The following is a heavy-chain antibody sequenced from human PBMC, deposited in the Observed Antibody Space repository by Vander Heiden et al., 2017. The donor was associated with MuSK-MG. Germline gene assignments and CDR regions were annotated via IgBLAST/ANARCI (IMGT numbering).Heavy chain of an antibody. J-gene: IGHJ4*02. D-gene: IGHD3-22*01. CDR1: GGSLSHFY. V-gene: IGHV4-34*01. CDR2: INDSGST. Sequence: QVQLQQWGAGLLKPSETLSLTCAVSGGSLSHFYWRWIRQSPGKGLEWIGEINDSGSTNYNPSLKSRVTISVDKSKNQFSLRLTSVTAADTAVYYCARDERYFDSSGYYCYYWGQGTLVTVSS. CDR3: ARDERYFDSSGYYCYY.